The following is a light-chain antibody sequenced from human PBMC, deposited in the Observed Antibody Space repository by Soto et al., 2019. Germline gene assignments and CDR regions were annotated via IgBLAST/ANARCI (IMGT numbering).Light chain of an antibody. Sequence: DIQLTQSPSTLSASVGDRVNITCRASQSISSWLAGYQQKPGKDPKLLIYKASSIESGVPPRFSSSGAGTEFTLTISSLQHDDFAADYCQQYNSYSPFTFGPGTKVDIK. J-gene: IGKJ3*01. CDR2: KAS. CDR3: QQYNSYSPFT. CDR1: QSISSW. V-gene: IGKV1-5*03.